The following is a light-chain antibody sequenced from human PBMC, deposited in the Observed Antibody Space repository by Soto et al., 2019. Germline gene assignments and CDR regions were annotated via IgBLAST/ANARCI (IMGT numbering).Light chain of an antibody. V-gene: IGLV2-14*01. J-gene: IGLJ3*02. CDR1: SGDVGGYSY. Sequence: QSALTQPASVSGSPGQSIAISCTGTSGDVGGYSYVSWYQQYPGKAPTLIISEVTNRPSGVSNRFSGSKSGNTASLTISGLQAEDEADYYCSSFERSGTRVIGGGTQLTVL. CDR3: SSFERSGTRV. CDR2: EVT.